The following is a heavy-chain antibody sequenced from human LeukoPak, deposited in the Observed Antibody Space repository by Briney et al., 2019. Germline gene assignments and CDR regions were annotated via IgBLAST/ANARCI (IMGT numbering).Heavy chain of an antibody. CDR3: ARDTSSAPHSLNWASNRFDP. D-gene: IGHD1-1*01. J-gene: IGHJ5*02. V-gene: IGHV3-30*03. Sequence: PGGSLRLSCAASGFAFSSSAMHWVRQSPGKGLEWLAILSFDGSQMYYADSVKGRFTLSRDNPKNTLYLQIHSLRFDDTAIYYCARDTSSAPHSLNWASNRFDPWGQGTLVTVPS. CDR1: GFAFSSSA. CDR2: LSFDGSQM.